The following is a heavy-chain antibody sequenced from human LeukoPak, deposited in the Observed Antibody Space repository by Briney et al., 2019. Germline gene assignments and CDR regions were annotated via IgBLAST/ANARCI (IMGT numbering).Heavy chain of an antibody. D-gene: IGHD5-12*01. CDR1: GFTFSSYA. V-gene: IGHV3-23*01. CDR2: ISGSGGST. CDR3: AKDAEVGGYSGYNWFDP. J-gene: IGHJ5*02. Sequence: GGSLRLSCAASGFTFSSYAMSWVRQAPGRGLEWVSAISGSGGSTYYADSVKGRFTISRDNSKNTLYLQMNSLRAEDTAVYYCAKDAEVGGYSGYNWFDPWGQGTLVTVSS.